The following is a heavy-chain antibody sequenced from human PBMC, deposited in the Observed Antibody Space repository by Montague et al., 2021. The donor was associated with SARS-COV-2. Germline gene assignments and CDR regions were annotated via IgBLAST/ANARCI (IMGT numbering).Heavy chain of an antibody. V-gene: IGHV4-4*02. J-gene: IGHJ4*02. CDR1: GASISSHEW. D-gene: IGHD1-26*01. CDR3: ARVCPSAWRQLDC. CDR2: IHREGKT. Sequence: SETLSLTCDVAGASISSHEWWRWVRQPPGKGLERLGEIHREGKTKYSPSVQRRATMSVDKSNNQSPLRLTAVTAADTAVYYCARVCPSAWRQLDCWGQGILVTVSS.